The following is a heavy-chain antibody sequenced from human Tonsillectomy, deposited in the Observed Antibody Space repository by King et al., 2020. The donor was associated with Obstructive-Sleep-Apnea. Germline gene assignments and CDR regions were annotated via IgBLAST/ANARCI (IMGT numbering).Heavy chain of an antibody. V-gene: IGHV1-46*01. D-gene: IGHD5-12*01. CDR1: GYTFTSYY. CDR2: INPSGGST. J-gene: IGHJ6*02. CDR3: ARGPRDQRRIYGALKIYGMDV. Sequence: EQLVQSGAEVKKPGASVKVSCKASGYTFTSYYMHWVRQAPGQGLEWMGIINPSGGSTSYAQKFQGRVTMTRDTSTSTVYMELSSLRSEDTAVYYCARGPRDQRRIYGALKIYGMDVWGQGTTVTVSS.